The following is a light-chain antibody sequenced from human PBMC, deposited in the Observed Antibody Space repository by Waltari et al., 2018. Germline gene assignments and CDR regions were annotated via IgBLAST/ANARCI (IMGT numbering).Light chain of an antibody. J-gene: IGKJ2*01. CDR3: QKADSFPPYT. CDR2: AAS. CDR1: QDINNW. V-gene: IGKV1-12*01. Sequence: DIQMPQSPSSVSASVGDTVTITCRASQDINNWLAWCQQKPGKTPKLLIAAASSLRSGVPSRFSGSGFGTDFTLTISNLQPEDFAIYYCQKADSFPPYTFGQGTKVEIQ.